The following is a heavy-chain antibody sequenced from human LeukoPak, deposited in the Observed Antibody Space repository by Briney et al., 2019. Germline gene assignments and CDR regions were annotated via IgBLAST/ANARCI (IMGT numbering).Heavy chain of an antibody. CDR1: GGSISGGDYY. CDR2: IYYSGST. D-gene: IGHD3-3*01. V-gene: IGHV4-30-4*08. CDR3: ARVHDFWSGYYTNFDY. Sequence: SETLSLTCTVSGGSISGGDYYWSWIRQPPGKGREWIGYIYYSGSTYYNPSRMRRVTISVDTSTNQFSLKLSSVTAADTAVYYCARVHDFWSGYYTNFDYWGQGTLVTVSS. J-gene: IGHJ4*02.